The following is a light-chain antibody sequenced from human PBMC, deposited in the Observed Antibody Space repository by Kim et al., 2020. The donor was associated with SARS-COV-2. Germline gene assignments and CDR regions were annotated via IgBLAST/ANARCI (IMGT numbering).Light chain of an antibody. V-gene: IGKV1-27*01. CDR3: QKYNNVPLT. Sequence: DIQMTQSPSSLSASVGDRVTITCRASEGTGDYLAWYQHKPGKPTNLLISGAFTLQPGVPSRFSGSRSGTHFTLTISSLQPEDVATYYCQKYNNVPLTFGGGTKVDIK. J-gene: IGKJ4*01. CDR2: GAF. CDR1: EGTGDY.